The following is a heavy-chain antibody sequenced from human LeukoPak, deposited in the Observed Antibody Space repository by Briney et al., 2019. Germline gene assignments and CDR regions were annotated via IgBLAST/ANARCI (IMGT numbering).Heavy chain of an antibody. D-gene: IGHD1-26*01. CDR3: AIYTGSYVRYFQH. CDR2: INPNSGDT. Sequence: ASVEVSCKASGYIFTAYYIRWVRQAPGQGLEWMGWINPNSGDTNSAQKFLGRVSMTRDTSISTAYMELTRLRSDDTALYYCAIYTGSYVRYFQHWGQGTLVIVSS. V-gene: IGHV1-2*02. CDR1: GYIFTAYY. J-gene: IGHJ1*01.